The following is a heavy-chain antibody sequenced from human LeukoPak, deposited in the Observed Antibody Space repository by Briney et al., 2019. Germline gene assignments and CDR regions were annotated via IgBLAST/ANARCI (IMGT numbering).Heavy chain of an antibody. D-gene: IGHD2-2*01. V-gene: IGHV3-11*01. CDR3: ATDSVLRAAPVDY. Sequence: GGSLRLSCADSGFTFSDHYMNWIRQAPGKGLEWVSYISSSGSTIYYADSVKGRFTISRDNAKNSLYLQMNSLRAEDTAVYYCATDSVLRAAPVDYWGQGTLVTVSS. CDR1: GFTFSDHY. CDR2: ISSSGSTI. J-gene: IGHJ4*02.